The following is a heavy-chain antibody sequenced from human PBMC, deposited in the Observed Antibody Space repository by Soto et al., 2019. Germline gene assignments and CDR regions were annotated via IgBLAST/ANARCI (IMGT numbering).Heavy chain of an antibody. V-gene: IGHV1-2*04. Sequence: GASVKVSCKASGYSFTDYHIHWVRQAPGQGLEWLGRINPKSGGTSTAQKFQGWVTMTTDTSISTASMELTRLTSDDTAVFYCARGVGYRSGWWPYYFDYWGQGALVTVSS. CDR2: INPKSGGT. CDR1: GYSFTDYH. CDR3: ARGVGYRSGWWPYYFDY. D-gene: IGHD6-19*01. J-gene: IGHJ4*02.